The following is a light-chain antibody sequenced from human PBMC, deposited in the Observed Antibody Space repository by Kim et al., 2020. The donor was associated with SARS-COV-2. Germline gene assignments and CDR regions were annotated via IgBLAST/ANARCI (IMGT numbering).Light chain of an antibody. CDR2: GAS. CDR3: QQYDVSPWT. Sequence: CQGERAALGGRASASLISSYLAWYQQKPGQTPWLLIYGASSRAAGSPDRFSGSGSGTDFTLIINRREPEDFAEYYCQQYDVSPWTFGQGTKVDIK. J-gene: IGKJ1*01. V-gene: IGKV3-20*01. CDR1: ASLISSY.